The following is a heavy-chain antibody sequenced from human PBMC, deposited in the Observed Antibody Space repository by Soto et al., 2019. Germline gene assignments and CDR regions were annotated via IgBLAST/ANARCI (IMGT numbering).Heavy chain of an antibody. D-gene: IGHD2-2*01. Sequence: GGSLRLSCAASGFTFSSYAMSWVRQAPGKGLEWVSAISGSGGSTYYADSVKSRLTISRDNSKNTLYLQMNSLRAEDTAVYYCAKDPGGGVVVGFDIWGQGTMVTVSS. J-gene: IGHJ3*02. V-gene: IGHV3-23*01. CDR1: GFTFSSYA. CDR2: ISGSGGST. CDR3: AKDPGGGVVVGFDI.